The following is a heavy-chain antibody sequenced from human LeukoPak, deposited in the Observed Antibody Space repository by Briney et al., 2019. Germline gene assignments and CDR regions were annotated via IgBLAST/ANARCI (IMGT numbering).Heavy chain of an antibody. CDR2: ISYDGSNK. CDR1: GLTFSSYA. J-gene: IGHJ6*02. Sequence: SLRLSCDTSGLTFSSYAIHWSRQAPHNGLESVSVISYDGSNKYYADSVKGRFTISRDNSKNTLYLQMNSLGAEDTAVYYCARVAVAGPDYYYYGMDVWGQGTTVTVSS. CDR3: ARVAVAGPDYYYYGMDV. D-gene: IGHD6-19*01. V-gene: IGHV3-30-3*01.